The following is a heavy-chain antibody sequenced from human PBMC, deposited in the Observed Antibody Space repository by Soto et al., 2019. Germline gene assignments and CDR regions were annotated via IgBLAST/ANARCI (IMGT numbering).Heavy chain of an antibody. J-gene: IGHJ4*02. CDR2: IYYSGST. CDR3: ARGSGKDCSGGSCYVVSWYFDY. CDR1: GGSISSGDCY. D-gene: IGHD2-15*01. V-gene: IGHV4-61*08. Sequence: SVTMSLTCPVAGGSISSGDCYWSWISKPPGKGPEWIGYIYYSGSTNYNPSLKSRVTISVDTSKNQFSLKLSSVTAADTAVYYCARGSGKDCSGGSCYVVSWYFDYWGQGTLVTVSS.